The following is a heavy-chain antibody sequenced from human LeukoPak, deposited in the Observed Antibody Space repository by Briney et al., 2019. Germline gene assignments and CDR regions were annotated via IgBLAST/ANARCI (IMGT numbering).Heavy chain of an antibody. J-gene: IGHJ4*02. Sequence: SETLSLTCAVYGGSFSGYYWSWIRQPPGKGLEWIGEINHSGSTNYNPSLKSRVTISVDTSKNQFSPKLSSVTTADTAVYYCARVRIRGVITFGGVIAPIDYWGQGTLVTVSS. CDR3: ARVRIRGVITFGGVIAPIDY. D-gene: IGHD3-16*02. CDR1: GGSFSGYY. V-gene: IGHV4-34*01. CDR2: INHSGST.